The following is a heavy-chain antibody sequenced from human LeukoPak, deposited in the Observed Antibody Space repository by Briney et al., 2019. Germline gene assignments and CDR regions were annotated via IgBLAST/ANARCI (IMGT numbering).Heavy chain of an antibody. CDR3: AKDRTGGQDFDY. CDR2: ISYDGSNK. Sequence: GGSLRLSCAASGFTFSSYGMHWVRQAPGKGLEWVAVISYDGSNKYYADSVKGRFTISRDNSKNTLYLQMNSLRAEDTAVYYCAKDRTGGQDFDYWGQGTLVTVSS. V-gene: IGHV3-30*18. J-gene: IGHJ4*02. CDR1: GFTFSSYG. D-gene: IGHD1-14*01.